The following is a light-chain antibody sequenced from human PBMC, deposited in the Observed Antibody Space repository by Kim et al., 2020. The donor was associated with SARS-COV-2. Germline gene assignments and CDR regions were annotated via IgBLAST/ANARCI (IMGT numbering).Light chain of an antibody. Sequence: DIQMTQSPSSLSASVGDRATITCRASQDISYYLSWYHHKPGKAPKLLIYAASSLQSGVSSRFSGNESGTDFTLTISSLQLEDFATYYCQQSYSTPWTFGRGTKVDIK. CDR1: QDISYY. J-gene: IGKJ1*01. CDR2: AAS. V-gene: IGKV1-39*01. CDR3: QQSYSTPWT.